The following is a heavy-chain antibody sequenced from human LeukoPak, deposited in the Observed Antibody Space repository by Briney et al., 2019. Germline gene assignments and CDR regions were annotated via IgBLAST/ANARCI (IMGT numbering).Heavy chain of an antibody. CDR2: IKQDGSEK. CDR1: GFTFSSYW. Sequence: GGSLRLSCAASGFTFSSYWMSWVRQAPGKGLKWVANIKQDGSEKYYVDSVKGRFTISRDNAKNSLYLQMNSLRAEDTAVYYCARENWSPNDYYGMDVWGQGTTVTVSS. V-gene: IGHV3-7*03. CDR3: ARENWSPNDYYGMDV. J-gene: IGHJ6*02. D-gene: IGHD3-3*01.